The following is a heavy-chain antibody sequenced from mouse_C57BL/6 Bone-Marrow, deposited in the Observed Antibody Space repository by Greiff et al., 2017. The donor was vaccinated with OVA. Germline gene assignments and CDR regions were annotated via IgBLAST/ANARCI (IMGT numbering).Heavy chain of an antibody. CDR2: IWSGGST. CDR3: ATSNFYYFDY. CDR1: GFSLTSYG. D-gene: IGHD4-1*01. V-gene: IGHV2-2*01. Sequence: QVQLQQSGPGLVQPSQSLSITCTVSGFSLTSYGVHWVRQSPGKGLEWLGVIWSGGSTDYNAAFISRLSISKDNSKSQVFFTMNSLQADDTAIYYCATSNFYYFDYWGQGTTLTVSS. J-gene: IGHJ2*01.